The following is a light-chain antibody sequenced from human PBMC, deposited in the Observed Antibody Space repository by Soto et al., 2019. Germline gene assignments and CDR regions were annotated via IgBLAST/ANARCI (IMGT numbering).Light chain of an antibody. CDR1: SSDVGGYNY. CDR2: DVS. Sequence: QSVLTQPASVSGSPGQSITISCTGTSSDVGGYNYVSWYQQHPGKAPKLMIYDVSNRPSGVSNRFSGSKSGTTASLTISGLQAEDEAYYYCSSYTSSSTPVVFGGGTKVTVL. J-gene: IGLJ2*01. CDR3: SSYTSSSTPVV. V-gene: IGLV2-14*01.